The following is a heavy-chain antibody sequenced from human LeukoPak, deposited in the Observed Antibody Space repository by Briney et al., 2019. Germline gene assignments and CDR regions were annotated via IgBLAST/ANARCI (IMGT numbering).Heavy chain of an antibody. CDR1: GGSFSGYY. J-gene: IGHJ5*02. D-gene: IGHD3-10*01. V-gene: IGHV4-34*01. CDR2: INHSGST. CDR3: ARQRGWFGEFRWFDP. Sequence: SETLSLTCAVYGGSFSGYYWSWIRQPPGKGLEWIGEINHSGSTNYNPSLKSRVTISVDTSKNQFSLKLSSVTAADTAVYYCARQRGWFGEFRWFDPWGQGTLVTVSS.